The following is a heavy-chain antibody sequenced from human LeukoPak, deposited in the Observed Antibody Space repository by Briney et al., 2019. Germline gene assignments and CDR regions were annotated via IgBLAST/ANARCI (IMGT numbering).Heavy chain of an antibody. CDR1: GFTFSSYG. J-gene: IGHJ4*02. V-gene: IGHV3-30*02. D-gene: IGHD4-17*01. CDR3: ASENDIDNDYGDSELDY. CDR2: IRSDGSNK. Sequence: PGGSLRLSCVASGFTFSSYGIHWVRQAPGKGLEWVAFIRSDGSNKYYADSVKGRFTISRDNSKNTLYLQMNSLRAEDTAVYYCASENDIDNDYGDSELDYWGQGTLVTVSS.